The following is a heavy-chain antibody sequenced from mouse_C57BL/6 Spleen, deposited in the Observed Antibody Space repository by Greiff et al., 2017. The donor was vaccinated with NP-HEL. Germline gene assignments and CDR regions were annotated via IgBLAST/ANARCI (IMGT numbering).Heavy chain of an antibody. V-gene: IGHV1-69*01. Sequence: QVQLQQPGAELVMPGASVKLSCKASGYTFTSYWMHWVKQRPGQGLEWIGEIDPSDSYTNYNQKFKGKSTLTVDKSSSTAYMQLSSLTSEDSAVYYCARRGTTVEGFAYWGQGTLVTVSA. J-gene: IGHJ3*01. CDR3: ARRGTTVEGFAY. CDR1: GYTFTSYW. CDR2: IDPSDSYT. D-gene: IGHD1-1*01.